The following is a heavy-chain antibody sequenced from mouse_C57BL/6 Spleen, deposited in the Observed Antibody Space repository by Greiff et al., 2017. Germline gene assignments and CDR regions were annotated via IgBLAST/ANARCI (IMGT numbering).Heavy chain of an antibody. Sequence: DVKLVESGPGLVKPSQSLSLTCSVTGYSITSGYYWNWIRQFPGNKLEWMGYISYDGSNNYNPSLKNRISITRDTSKNQFFLKLNSVTTEDTATXYCARGYYDYDKGFAYWGQGTLGTVSA. CDR3: ARGYYDYDKGFAY. D-gene: IGHD2-4*01. CDR1: GYSITSGYY. J-gene: IGHJ3*01. CDR2: ISYDGSN. V-gene: IGHV3-6*01.